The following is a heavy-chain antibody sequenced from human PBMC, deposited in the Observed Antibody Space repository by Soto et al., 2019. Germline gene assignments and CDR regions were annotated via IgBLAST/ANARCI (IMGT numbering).Heavy chain of an antibody. J-gene: IGHJ4*02. CDR1: GGSISSGDYY. CDR3: ARGMTTVNTFDY. V-gene: IGHV4-30-4*01. Sequence: SETLSLTCTVSGGSISSGDYYWSWIRQPPGKGLEWTGYIYYSGSTYYNPSLKSRVTISVDTSKNQFSLKLSSVTAADTAVYYCARGMTTVNTFDYWGQGTLVTVSS. CDR2: IYYSGST. D-gene: IGHD4-17*01.